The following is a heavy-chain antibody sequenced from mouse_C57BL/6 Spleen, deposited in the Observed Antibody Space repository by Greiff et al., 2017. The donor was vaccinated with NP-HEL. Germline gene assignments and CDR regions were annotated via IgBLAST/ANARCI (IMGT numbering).Heavy chain of an antibody. CDR2: IDPSDSYT. V-gene: IGHV1-69*01. Sequence: VQVVESGPELVKPGASVKISCKASGYTFTSYWMHWVKQRPGQGLEWIGEIDPSDSYTNYNQKFKGKSTLTVDKSSSTAYMQLSSLTSEDSAVYYYARDYYGSSYPYFDVWGTGTTVTVSS. CDR1: GYTFTSYW. CDR3: ARDYYGSSYPYFDV. J-gene: IGHJ1*03. D-gene: IGHD1-1*01.